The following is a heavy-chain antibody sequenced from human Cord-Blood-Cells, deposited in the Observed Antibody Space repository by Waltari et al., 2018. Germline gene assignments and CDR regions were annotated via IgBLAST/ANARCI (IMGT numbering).Heavy chain of an antibody. D-gene: IGHD6-6*01. CDR2: IYPGDSDT. V-gene: IGHV5-51*01. Sequence: EVQLVQSGAEVKKPGESLKISCKGSGYSFTSYWIAGVRQMPGKGLEWRGIIYPGDSDTRYSPSFQGQVTISADKSISTTYLQWSSLKASDTAMYYCARQIAAPTLDAFDIWGQGTMVTVSS. CDR3: ARQIAAPTLDAFDI. CDR1: GYSFTSYW. J-gene: IGHJ3*02.